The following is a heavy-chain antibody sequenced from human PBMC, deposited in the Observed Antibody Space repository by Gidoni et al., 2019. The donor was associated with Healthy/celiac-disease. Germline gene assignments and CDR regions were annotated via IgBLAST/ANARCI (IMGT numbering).Heavy chain of an antibody. V-gene: IGHV4-61*02. CDR1: GGAISSGSYY. CDR2: IDTSGST. CDR3: AREGVAGTPSPGY. J-gene: IGHJ4*02. Sequence: QVQLQESGPGLVKPSQTRSLTCTVSGGAISSGSYYWSWIRQPAGKGLEWIGRIDTSGSTKYNPSLKSRVTISVDTFKNQFSLKLSSVTAADTAVYYCAREGVAGTPSPGYWGQGTLVTVSS. D-gene: IGHD6-19*01.